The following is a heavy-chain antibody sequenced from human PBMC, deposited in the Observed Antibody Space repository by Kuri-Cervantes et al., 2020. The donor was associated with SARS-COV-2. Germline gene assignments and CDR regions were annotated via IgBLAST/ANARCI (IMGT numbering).Heavy chain of an antibody. Sequence: SETLSLTCTVSGGSISSYYWSWIRQPPGKGLEWIGYIYYSGSTNYNPSLKSRVTISVDTSKNQFSLKLSSVTAADTAVYYCARAIAVAGEVDYWGQGNLVHVSS. CDR2: IYYSGST. J-gene: IGHJ4*02. D-gene: IGHD6-19*01. CDR3: ARAIAVAGEVDY. V-gene: IGHV4-59*01. CDR1: GGSISSYY.